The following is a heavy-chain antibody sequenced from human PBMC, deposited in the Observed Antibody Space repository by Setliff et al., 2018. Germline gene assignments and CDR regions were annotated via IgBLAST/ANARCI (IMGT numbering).Heavy chain of an antibody. CDR3: TRQESPHPDSSGYYYDLRFYYYMDV. J-gene: IGHJ6*03. V-gene: IGHV3-73*01. CDR1: GFTFSGSA. D-gene: IGHD3-22*01. CDR2: IRTRPDNYAT. Sequence: GGSLRLSCAASGFTFSGSAMHWVRQASGKGLEWVGRIRTRPDNYATASAASGKGRFTISRDDSKNTAYLQMNSLKTEDTAVYYCTRQESPHPDSSGYYYDLRFYYYMDVWGKGTTVTVSS.